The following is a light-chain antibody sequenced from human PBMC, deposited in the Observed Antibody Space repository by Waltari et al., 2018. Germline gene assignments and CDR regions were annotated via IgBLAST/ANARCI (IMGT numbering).Light chain of an antibody. CDR2: KVS. CDR1: QSLLYSDGNTF. J-gene: IGKJ2*01. Sequence: DVVMTQSPLSLPVTLGQPASISCRSSQSLLYSDGNTFLNWFHQRPGQSPRRLIHKVSNRDSGVPDIFSGSGSGTDFTLKISRVEAEDVGVYYCMQGTHWPRTFGQGTKLEIK. V-gene: IGKV2-30*01. CDR3: MQGTHWPRT.